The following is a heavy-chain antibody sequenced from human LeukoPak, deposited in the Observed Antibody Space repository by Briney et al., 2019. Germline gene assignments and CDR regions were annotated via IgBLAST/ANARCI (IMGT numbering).Heavy chain of an antibody. CDR3: ARVRNTPPFYYYGMDV. CDR2: ISSSSSYI. CDR1: GFTFSSYS. J-gene: IGHJ6*02. V-gene: IGHV3-21*01. Sequence: GGSLRLSCAASGFTFSSYSMNWVRQAPGKGLEWVSSISSSSSYIYYADSVKGRFTISRDNAKNSLYLQMNSLRAEDTAVYYRARVRNTPPFYYYGMDVWGQGTTVTVSS.